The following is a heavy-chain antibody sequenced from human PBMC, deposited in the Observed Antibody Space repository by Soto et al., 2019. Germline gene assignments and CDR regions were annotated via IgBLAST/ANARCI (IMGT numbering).Heavy chain of an antibody. CDR3: ARDWAVKGAYMDV. Sequence: ESGGGVVQPGRSLRLSCAASGFTFSSYGMHWVRQAPGKGLEWVAVIWYDGSNKYYADSVKGRFTISRDNSKNTLYLQMNSLRAEDTAVYYCARDWAVKGAYMDVWGKGTTVTVSS. V-gene: IGHV3-33*01. CDR2: IWYDGSNK. J-gene: IGHJ6*03. CDR1: GFTFSSYG. D-gene: IGHD4-17*01.